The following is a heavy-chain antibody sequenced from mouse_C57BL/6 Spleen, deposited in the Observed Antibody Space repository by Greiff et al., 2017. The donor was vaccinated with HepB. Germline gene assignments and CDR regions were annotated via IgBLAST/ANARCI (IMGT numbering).Heavy chain of an antibody. Sequence: VQLQESGPELVKPGASVKISCKASGYAFSSSWMNWVKQRPGKGLEWIGRIYPGDGDTNCNGKFKGKATLTADKSSSTAYMQLSSLTSEDSAVYCCAVYGDYDDWGQGTTLTVAS. CDR1: GYAFSSSW. D-gene: IGHD2-13*01. V-gene: IGHV1-82*01. CDR3: AVYGDYDD. CDR2: IYPGDGDT. J-gene: IGHJ2*01.